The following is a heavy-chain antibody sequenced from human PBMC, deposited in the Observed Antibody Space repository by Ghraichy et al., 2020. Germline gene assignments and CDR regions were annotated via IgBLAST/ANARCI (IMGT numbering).Heavy chain of an antibody. CDR2: ISSSSSYI. V-gene: IGHV3-21*01. J-gene: IGHJ6*02. D-gene: IGHD3-22*01. CDR3: ARDSHPTYYYDSSGYLYGMDV. CDR1: GFTFSSYS. Sequence: GGSLRLSCAASGFTFSSYSMNWVRQAPGKGLEWVSSISSSSSYIYYADSVKGRFTISRDNAKNSLYLQMNSLRAEDTAVYYCARDSHPTYYYDSSGYLYGMDVWGQGTTVTVSS.